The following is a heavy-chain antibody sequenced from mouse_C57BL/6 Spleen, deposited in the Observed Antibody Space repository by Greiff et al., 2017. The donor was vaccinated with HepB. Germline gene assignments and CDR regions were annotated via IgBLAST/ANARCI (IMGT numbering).Heavy chain of an antibody. CDR1: GYTFTDYY. CDR2: IYPGSGNT. D-gene: IGHD1-1*01. Sequence: QVQLQQSGAELVRPGASVKLSCKASGYTFTDYYINWVKQRPGQGLEWIARIYPGSGNTYYNEKFKGKATLTAEKSSSTAYMQLSSRTSEDSAVYFCARRGISSPFAYWGQGTLVTVSA. CDR3: ARRGISSPFAY. J-gene: IGHJ3*01. V-gene: IGHV1-76*01.